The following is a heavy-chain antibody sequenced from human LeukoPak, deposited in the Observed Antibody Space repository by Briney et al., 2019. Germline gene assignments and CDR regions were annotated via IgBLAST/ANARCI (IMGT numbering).Heavy chain of an antibody. CDR1: GGSISSSSYY. J-gene: IGHJ3*02. CDR2: IYYSGST. CDR3: ARGSVGELLGDDAFDI. Sequence: PSETLSLTCTVSGGSISSSSYYWGWIRQPPGKGLEWIGSIYYSGSTYYNPSLKSRVTISVDTSKNQFSLKLSSVTAADTAVYYCARGSVGELLGDDAFDIWGQGTMVTVSS. V-gene: IGHV4-39*01. D-gene: IGHD1-26*01.